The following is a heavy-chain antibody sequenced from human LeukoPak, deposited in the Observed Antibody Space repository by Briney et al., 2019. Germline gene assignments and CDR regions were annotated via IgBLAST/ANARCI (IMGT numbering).Heavy chain of an antibody. CDR3: ARESPRRITIFGVVIPTQYYYYGMDV. V-gene: IGHV4-31*03. Sequence: SQTLSLTCTVSGGSISSGGYYWSWIRQHPGKGLEWIGYIYYSGSTYYNPSLKSRVTISVDTSKNQFSLKLSSVTAADTAVYYCARESPRRITIFGVVIPTQYYYYGMDVWGQGTTVTVSS. CDR2: IYYSGST. D-gene: IGHD3-3*01. J-gene: IGHJ6*02. CDR1: GGSISSGGYY.